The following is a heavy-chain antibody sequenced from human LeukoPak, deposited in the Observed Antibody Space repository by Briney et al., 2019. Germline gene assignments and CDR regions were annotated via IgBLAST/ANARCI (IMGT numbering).Heavy chain of an antibody. CDR1: GYSFSGFY. CDR3: ARAVPAIPSEKYYFDY. Sequence: ASVKVSCKASGYSFSGFYMHWVRQAPGQGLEWMGWIIPNTGGTNYAQKFQGRVTMTRDTTISTAYMELSSLRSDDTAVYYCARAVPAIPSEKYYFDYWGQGTLVTVSS. D-gene: IGHD2-2*01. CDR2: IIPNTGGT. J-gene: IGHJ4*02. V-gene: IGHV1-2*02.